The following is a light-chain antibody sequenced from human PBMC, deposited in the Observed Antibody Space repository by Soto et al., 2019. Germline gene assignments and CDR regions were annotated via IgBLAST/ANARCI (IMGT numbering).Light chain of an antibody. CDR2: GAS. CDR3: XXXXXXPQT. V-gene: IGKV3-20*01. J-gene: IGKJ1*01. Sequence: ETVLTQSTGTLSLSPGARAPLFCRASQSVSSSYLAWYQQNPGQAPSLLIYGASSRATGIPDRFSGSGSGTDFTLTISRLEPEDSAVYXXXXXXXXPQTFGQGTKVDIK. CDR1: QSVSSSY.